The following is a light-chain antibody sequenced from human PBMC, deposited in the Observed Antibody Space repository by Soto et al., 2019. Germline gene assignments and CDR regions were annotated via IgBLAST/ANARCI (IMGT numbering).Light chain of an antibody. CDR2: AAS. CDR3: HQRNK. CDR1: QSISRW. J-gene: IGKJ5*01. V-gene: IGKV1-5*03. Sequence: DIQMTQSPSTLSASVGDRVTVTCRASQSISRWLAWYQQKPGKAPKLLIHAASTLQSGAPSTFSGSGYGTDFTLTISSLEPEDFGVYFCHQRNKFGQGTRLEIK.